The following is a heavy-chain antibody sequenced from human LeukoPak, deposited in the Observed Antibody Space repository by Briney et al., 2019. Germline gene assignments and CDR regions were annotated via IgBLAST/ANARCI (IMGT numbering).Heavy chain of an antibody. CDR1: GYIFTNYW. V-gene: IGHV5-51*01. CDR2: TYPGDSET. J-gene: IGHJ4*02. CDR3: ARRDYYDNVRTVAAFDY. Sequence: GESLKISCKGSGYIFTNYWIGWVRQMLGKGLEWMGITYPGDSETRYSPAFQGQVSISADKSTSTAYLQWSSLKASDTAIYYCARRDYYDNVRTVAAFDYWGQGTLVTVSS. D-gene: IGHD3-22*01.